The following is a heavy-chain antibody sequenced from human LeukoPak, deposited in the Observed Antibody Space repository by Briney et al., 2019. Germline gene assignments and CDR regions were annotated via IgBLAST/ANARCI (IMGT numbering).Heavy chain of an antibody. Sequence: SETLSLTCTVSGGSLSSYYWSWVRQPPGKGLEWIGYIYYSGSTNYNPSLKSRVTISVDTSKNQFSLKLSSVTAADTAVYYCARAPYCGGDCYGPRWFDRWGQGALVTVSS. CDR2: IYYSGST. V-gene: IGHV4-59*01. CDR3: ARAPYCGGDCYGPRWFDR. D-gene: IGHD2-21*02. CDR1: GGSLSSYY. J-gene: IGHJ5*02.